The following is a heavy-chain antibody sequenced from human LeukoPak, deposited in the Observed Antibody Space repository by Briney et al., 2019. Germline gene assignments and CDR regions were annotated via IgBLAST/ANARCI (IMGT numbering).Heavy chain of an antibody. J-gene: IGHJ6*03. D-gene: IGHD5-12*01. V-gene: IGHV4-4*07. CDR3: ARGGSTRGYSGYGSYYYMDV. Sequence: SETLSLTCTVSGGSISSYYWSWIRQPAGKGLEWIGRIYTSGSTNYNPSLKSRVTISVDTSKNQFSLKLSSVTAADTAVYYCARGGSTRGYSGYGSYYYMDVWGKGTTVTVSS. CDR2: IYTSGST. CDR1: GGSISSYY.